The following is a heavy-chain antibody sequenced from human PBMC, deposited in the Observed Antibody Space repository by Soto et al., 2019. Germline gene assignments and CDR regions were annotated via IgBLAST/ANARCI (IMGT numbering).Heavy chain of an antibody. Sequence: NPSETLSLTCTVSGASISSYYWSWIRQPPGKGLEWIGYIYHSGTTNYKPSLKSRVTISVDTSKNQFYLKLSSVTAADTAVYYCARHRTIFGAVRTVSYVDVWGKGTTVTVSS. J-gene: IGHJ6*04. CDR1: GASISSYY. CDR3: ARHRTIFGAVRTVSYVDV. CDR2: IYHSGTT. D-gene: IGHD3-3*01. V-gene: IGHV4-59*08.